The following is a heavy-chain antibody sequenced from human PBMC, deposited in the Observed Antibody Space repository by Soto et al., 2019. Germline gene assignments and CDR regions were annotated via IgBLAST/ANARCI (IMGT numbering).Heavy chain of an antibody. V-gene: IGHV1-69*13. D-gene: IGHD1-26*01. CDR2: IIPIFGTA. J-gene: IGHJ4*02. CDR1: GGTFSSYA. Sequence: SVKVSCKASGGTFSSYAISWVRQAPGQGLEWMGGIIPIFGTANYAQKFQGRVTITADESTSTAYMELSSLRSEDTAVYYCASGIVGAKDFDYWGQGTLVTVSS. CDR3: ASGIVGAKDFDY.